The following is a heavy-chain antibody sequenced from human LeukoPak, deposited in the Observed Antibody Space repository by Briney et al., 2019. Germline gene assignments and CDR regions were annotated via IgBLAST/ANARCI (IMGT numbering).Heavy chain of an antibody. CDR2: FDPEDGEI. Sequence: GASVTVSCKVSGYTLTELSIHWVRQAPGKGREWMGGFDPEDGEIIYAQNFQGRVTMTEDTSTDTAYMELSSLRYEDTAVYYCALYYGDSAKGYYFDYWGQGTLVTVSS. CDR3: ALYYGDSAKGYYFDY. CDR1: GYTLTELS. D-gene: IGHD4-17*01. J-gene: IGHJ4*02. V-gene: IGHV1-24*01.